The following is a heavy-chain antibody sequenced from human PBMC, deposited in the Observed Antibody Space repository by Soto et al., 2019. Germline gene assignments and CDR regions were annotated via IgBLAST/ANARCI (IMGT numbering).Heavy chain of an antibody. V-gene: IGHV4-61*03. CDR3: ARVPVDTYMIYWSDP. CDR1: VDSINIGDYY. Sequence: PSETLSVTCSFSVDSINIGDYYWTWMRQAPGKGLQWVGHVYFSGSTNYNPSLKSRVTISVDTSKNHFSLKLRSVTAGDTAVYYCARVPVDTYMIYWSDPWGQGTMVTVSS. J-gene: IGHJ5*02. CDR2: VYFSGST. D-gene: IGHD5-18*01.